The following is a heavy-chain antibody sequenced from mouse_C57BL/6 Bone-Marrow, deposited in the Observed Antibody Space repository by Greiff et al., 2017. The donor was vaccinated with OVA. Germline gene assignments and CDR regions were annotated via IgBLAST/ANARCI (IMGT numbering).Heavy chain of an antibody. V-gene: IGHV14-4*01. CDR3: TTTGGYDVDFAY. J-gene: IGHJ3*01. CDR1: GFNIKDDY. D-gene: IGHD2-2*01. CDR2: IDPENGDT. Sequence: VQLQQSGAELVRPGASVKLSCTASGFNIKDDYMHWVKQRPEQGLEWIGWIDPENGDTEYASKVQGKATITADKSSNTAYLQLSSLTSEDTAVYYCTTTGGYDVDFAYWGQGTLVTVSA.